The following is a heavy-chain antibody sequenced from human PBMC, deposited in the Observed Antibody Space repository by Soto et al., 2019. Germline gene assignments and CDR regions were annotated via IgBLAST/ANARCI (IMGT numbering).Heavy chain of an antibody. Sequence: QVQLQESGPGLVKPSETLSLTCTVSGGSVSSGSYYWSWIRQPPGKGLEWIGYIYYSGSTNYNPSLKSRVTISVDTSKNQFSLKLSSVTGADTAVYYCARGIEGWYQGRYYYGMDVWGQGTTVTVSS. CDR2: IYYSGST. CDR3: ARGIEGWYQGRYYYGMDV. V-gene: IGHV4-61*01. D-gene: IGHD6-19*01. CDR1: GGSVSSGSYY. J-gene: IGHJ6*02.